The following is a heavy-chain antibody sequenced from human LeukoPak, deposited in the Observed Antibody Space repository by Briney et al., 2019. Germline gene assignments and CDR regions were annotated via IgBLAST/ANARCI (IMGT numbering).Heavy chain of an antibody. Sequence: GGSLRLSCAASGFTFSSYGMHWVRQPPCRGLEWVAFIRYDGSNKYYADSVKDRFTISRDNSKNTLYLQMNSLRAEDTAVYYCAKDSIGGWYNAFDIWGQGTMVTVSS. J-gene: IGHJ3*02. V-gene: IGHV3-30*02. CDR3: AKDSIGGWYNAFDI. CDR1: GFTFSSYG. D-gene: IGHD6-19*01. CDR2: IRYDGSNK.